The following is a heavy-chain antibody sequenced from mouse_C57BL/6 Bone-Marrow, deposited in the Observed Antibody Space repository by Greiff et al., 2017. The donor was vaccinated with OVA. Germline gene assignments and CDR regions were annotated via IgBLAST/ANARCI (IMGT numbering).Heavy chain of an antibody. CDR2: IWRGGST. CDR3: AILYGSSYVRFAY. Sequence: QVQLQQSGPGLVQPSQSLSITCTVSGFSLTSYGVHWVRQSPGKGLEWLGVIWRGGSTDYNAAFMSRLSITKDNSKSQVFFKMNSLQADDTAIYYCAILYGSSYVRFAYWGQGTLVTVSA. D-gene: IGHD1-1*01. CDR1: GFSLTSYG. V-gene: IGHV2-5*01. J-gene: IGHJ3*01.